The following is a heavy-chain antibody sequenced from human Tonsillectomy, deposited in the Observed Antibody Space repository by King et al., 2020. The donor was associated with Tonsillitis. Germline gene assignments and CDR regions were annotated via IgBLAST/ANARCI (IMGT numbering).Heavy chain of an antibody. CDR2: IVIGNGNT. CDR1: GFSFTSSA. D-gene: IGHD3-16*01. Sequence: QLVQSGPEVKKPGTSVKVSCKASGFSFTSSAIQWVRQASGQRREWIGWIVIGNGNTNYAQKFQERVTINRDMSKSTAYIELSSLRSEDTAVYYCATRRPIRLAAFDIWGQGTLVTVSS. J-gene: IGHJ3*02. CDR3: ATRRPIRLAAFDI. V-gene: IGHV1-58*02.